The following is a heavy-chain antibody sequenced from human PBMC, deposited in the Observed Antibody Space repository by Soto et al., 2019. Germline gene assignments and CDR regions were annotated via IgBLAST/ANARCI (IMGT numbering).Heavy chain of an antibody. V-gene: IGHV1-18*01. J-gene: IGHJ4*02. CDR1: GYTFNTYG. Sequence: VKVSCKASGYTFNTYGITWVRQAPGQGLEWMGWINPYNGNTKFAQKLQDRVTMTTATSTSTAYMELASLRSDDTAVYYCARGCIAVTTHLCYWGQGTLVTVSS. D-gene: IGHD4-17*01. CDR2: INPYNGNT. CDR3: ARGCIAVTTHLCY.